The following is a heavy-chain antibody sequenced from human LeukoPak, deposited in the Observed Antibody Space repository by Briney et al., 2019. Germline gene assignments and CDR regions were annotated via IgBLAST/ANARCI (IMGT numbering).Heavy chain of an antibody. CDR2: ISPRSDYI. V-gene: IGHV3-21*01. Sequence: RGSRTLSCAASGFTFSSYSMNWVSQAPGKGLEWVSSISPRSDYIYYADSLKGRFTISRDNAKASLYLQMNSLRAEDTAVYYCSRGGTDDPFNSWGQGALVSASS. CDR3: SRGGTDDPFNS. CDR1: GFTFSSYS. J-gene: IGHJ4*02. D-gene: IGHD1-1*01.